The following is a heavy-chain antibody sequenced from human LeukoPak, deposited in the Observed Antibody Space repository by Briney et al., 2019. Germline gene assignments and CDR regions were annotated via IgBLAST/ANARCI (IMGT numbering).Heavy chain of an antibody. CDR2: IYYSGST. D-gene: IGHD2-15*01. CDR1: GESISGFY. Sequence: SETLSLTCTVSGESISGFYWAWIRQPPGKGLEWIGYIYYSGSTNYNPSLKSRVTISVDTSKNQFSLKLSSVTAADTAVYYCARQPPSGGSSIDYWGQGTLVTVSS. CDR3: ARQPPSGGSSIDY. J-gene: IGHJ4*02. V-gene: IGHV4-59*08.